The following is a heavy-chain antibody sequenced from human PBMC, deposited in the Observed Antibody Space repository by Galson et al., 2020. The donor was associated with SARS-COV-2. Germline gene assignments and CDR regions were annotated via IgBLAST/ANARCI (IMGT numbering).Heavy chain of an antibody. CDR2: ISGSGGST. J-gene: IGHJ4*02. CDR3: AKGDVDRDY. D-gene: IGHD5-12*01. Sequence: GESLKISCAASGFTFSSYAMSWVRQAPGKGLEWVSAISGSGGSTYYADSVKGRFTISRDNSKNTLYLQMNSLRAEDTAVYYCAKGDVDRDYWGQGTLVTVSS. CDR1: GFTFSSYA. V-gene: IGHV3-23*01.